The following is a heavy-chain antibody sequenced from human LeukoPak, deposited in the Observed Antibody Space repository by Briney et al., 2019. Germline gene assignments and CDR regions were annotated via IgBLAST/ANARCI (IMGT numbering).Heavy chain of an antibody. CDR3: ARSRYYYDSSGYYFDY. V-gene: IGHV3-7*01. CDR1: GFTFSSYW. D-gene: IGHD3-22*01. Sequence: GGSLRLSCAASGFTFSSYWMSWVPQAPGKGLEWVANIKQDGSEKYYVDSVKGRFTISRDNAKNSLYLQMNSLRAEDTAVYYCARSRYYYDSSGYYFDYWGQGTLVTVSS. J-gene: IGHJ4*02. CDR2: IKQDGSEK.